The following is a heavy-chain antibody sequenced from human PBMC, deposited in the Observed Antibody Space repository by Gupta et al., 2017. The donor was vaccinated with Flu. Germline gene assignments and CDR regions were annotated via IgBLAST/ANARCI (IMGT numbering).Heavy chain of an antibody. Sequence: RQAPGKGLEWVSYLIGGSSVIYYADSMKGRFTISRDNGKKSVYLQMHSLRVDDTAIYYCARGRATWAPDAFDVWGQGTTVNVSS. J-gene: IGHJ3*01. D-gene: IGHD1-26*01. V-gene: IGHV3-11*01. CDR2: LIGGSSVI. CDR3: ARGRATWAPDAFDV.